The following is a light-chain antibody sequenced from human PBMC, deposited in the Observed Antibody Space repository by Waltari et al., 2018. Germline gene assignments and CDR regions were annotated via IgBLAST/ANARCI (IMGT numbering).Light chain of an antibody. CDR1: ANAFQY. CDR2: DAS. CDR3: QQRNDWPLT. J-gene: IGKJ4*01. Sequence: EIVLTQSPATLSLSPAERANLSCRASANAFQYVAWYQQRPGQAPRLLISDASNRATGVPDRFDAFGSGTDFTLTISSLEPEDFAVYYCQQRNDWPLTFGGGTRVEIK. V-gene: IGKV3-11*01.